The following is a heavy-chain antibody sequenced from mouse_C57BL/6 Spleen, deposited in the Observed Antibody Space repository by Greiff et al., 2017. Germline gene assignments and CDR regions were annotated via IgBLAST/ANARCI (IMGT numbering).Heavy chain of an antibody. Sequence: VQLQQSGAELVRPGTSVKMSCKASGYTFTNYWIGWAKQRPGHGLEWIGDIYPGGGYTNYNEKFKGKATLTADKSSSTAYMQFSSLTSEDSAIYYCARSRDYEAMDYWGQGTSVTVSS. CDR1: GYTFTNYW. J-gene: IGHJ4*01. CDR2: IYPGGGYT. V-gene: IGHV1-63*01. CDR3: ARSRDYEAMDY.